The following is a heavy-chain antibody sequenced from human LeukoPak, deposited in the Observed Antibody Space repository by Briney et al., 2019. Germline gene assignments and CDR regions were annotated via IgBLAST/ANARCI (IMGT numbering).Heavy chain of an antibody. CDR1: GFTVSSNY. CDR3: ARGSGSDYDFWSGSLFQH. J-gene: IGHJ1*01. D-gene: IGHD3-3*01. V-gene: IGHV3-66*01. CDR2: IYGGGST. Sequence: PGGSLRLSCAASGFTVSSNYMSWVRQAPGKGLEWVSLIYGGGSTYYADSVKNRFTISRDTSKNTLYLQMNSLRAEDTAVYYCARGSGSDYDFWSGSLFQHWGQGTLVTVSS.